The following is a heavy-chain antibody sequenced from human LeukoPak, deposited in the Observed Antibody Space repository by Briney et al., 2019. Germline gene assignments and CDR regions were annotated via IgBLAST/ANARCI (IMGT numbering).Heavy chain of an antibody. J-gene: IGHJ5*02. CDR1: GYTFTSYG. CDR2: ISAYNGNT. CDR3: AREFAGYYGSGSYLNWFDP. D-gene: IGHD3-10*01. Sequence: GASVNVSSTVSGYTFTSYGIGWVRQAPGQGLEWRGWISAYNGNTNYAQKLQGRVTMTTDTSTSTAYMELRSLRSDDTAVYYCAREFAGYYGSGSYLNWFDPWGQGTLVTVSS. V-gene: IGHV1-18*01.